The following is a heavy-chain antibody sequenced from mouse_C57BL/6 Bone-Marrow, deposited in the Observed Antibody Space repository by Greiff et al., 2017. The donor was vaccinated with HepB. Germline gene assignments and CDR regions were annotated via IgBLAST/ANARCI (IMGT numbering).Heavy chain of an antibody. CDR2: ISSGGDYI. CDR3: TRDPSYSNYDFFYAMDY. CDR1: GFTFSSYA. J-gene: IGHJ4*01. D-gene: IGHD2-5*01. V-gene: IGHV5-9-1*02. Sequence: DVKLVESGEGLVKPGGSLKLSCAASGFTFSSYAMSWVRQTPEKRLEWVAYISSGGDYIYYADTVKGRFTISRDNARNTLYLQMSSLKSEDTAMYYCTRDPSYSNYDFFYAMDYWGQGTSVTVSS.